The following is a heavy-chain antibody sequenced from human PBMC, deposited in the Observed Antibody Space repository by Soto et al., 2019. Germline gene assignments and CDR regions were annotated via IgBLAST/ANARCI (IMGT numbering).Heavy chain of an antibody. D-gene: IGHD2-8*01. CDR1: GFTFRDHA. Sequence: GGSLRLSCEASGFTFRDHARNWVRQAPGKGLEWVSAISGSAGSTYYADSVKGRFTISRDNSKNTLYLQMDTLRAEDTAVYYCAKSGGPPVYATDYWGQGTLVTVSS. V-gene: IGHV3-23*01. J-gene: IGHJ4*02. CDR2: ISGSAGST. CDR3: AKSGGPPVYATDY.